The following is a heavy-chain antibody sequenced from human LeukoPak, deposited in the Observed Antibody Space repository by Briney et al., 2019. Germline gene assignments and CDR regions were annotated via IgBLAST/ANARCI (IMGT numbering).Heavy chain of an antibody. D-gene: IGHD2-2*01. CDR1: GGSISSGDYY. CDR2: IYYSGST. Sequence: PSQTLSLTCTVSGGSISSGDYYWSWIRQPPGTGLEWIGYIYYSGSTYYNPSLKSRVTISVDTSKNQFSLKLSSVTAADTAVYYCARDGVIVVVPAAYRYFDLWGRGTLVTVSS. V-gene: IGHV4-30-4*01. CDR3: ARDGVIVVVPAAYRYFDL. J-gene: IGHJ2*01.